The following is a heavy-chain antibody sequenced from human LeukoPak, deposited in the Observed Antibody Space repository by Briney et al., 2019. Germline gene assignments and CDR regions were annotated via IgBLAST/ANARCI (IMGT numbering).Heavy chain of an antibody. J-gene: IGHJ4*02. V-gene: IGHV4-61*02. CDR2: IYTSGST. Sequence: SETLSLTCTVSGNSISSGDNYWSWIRQPAGKGLEWIGRIYTSGSTNYNPSLKSRVTISVDTSKNQFSLKLSSVTAADTAVYYCARGGPVGVAAAGTWGVAYWGQGTLVTVSS. CDR3: ARGGPVGVAAAGTWGVAY. CDR1: GNSISSGDNY. D-gene: IGHD6-13*01.